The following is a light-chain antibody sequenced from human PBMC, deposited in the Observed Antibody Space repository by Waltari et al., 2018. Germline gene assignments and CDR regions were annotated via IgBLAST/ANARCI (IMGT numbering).Light chain of an antibody. CDR1: SSNIACNS. V-gene: IGLV1-44*01. J-gene: IGLJ2*01. CDR2: NYR. CDR3: ATWDANLNGVV. Sequence: QSVLTQPPSVSGTPGQRVTISCSGSSSNIACNSVNWYQQVPGKAPKLLIYNYRQRPSGVSDRFSGTKSDSSASLAMSGLRSEDEAHYYCATWDANLNGVVFGGGTKLTVL.